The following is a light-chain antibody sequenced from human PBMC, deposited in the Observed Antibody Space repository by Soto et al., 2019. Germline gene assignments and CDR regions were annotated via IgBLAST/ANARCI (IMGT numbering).Light chain of an antibody. V-gene: IGLV1-40*01. Sequence: QCALAQPPSVSGAPGQRVTISCTGSSSNIGAGYDVHWYQQLPGTAPKLLIYANSNRPSGVPGRFSGSKSGSSASLAITGLQAEDEADYYCQSYDSSLSGYVFGTGTRSPS. CDR2: ANS. J-gene: IGLJ1*01. CDR1: SSNIGAGYD. CDR3: QSYDSSLSGYV.